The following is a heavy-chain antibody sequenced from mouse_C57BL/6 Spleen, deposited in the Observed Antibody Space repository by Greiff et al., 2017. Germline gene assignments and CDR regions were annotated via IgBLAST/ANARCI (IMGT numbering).Heavy chain of an antibody. D-gene: IGHD3-2*02. V-gene: IGHV1-64*01. CDR2: IHPNSGST. J-gene: IGHJ2*01. CDR1: GYTFTSYW. Sequence: QVQLQQPGAELVKPGASVKLSCKASGYTFTSYWMHWVKQRPGQGLEWIGMIHPNSGSTKYNEKFKSKATLTVDKSSSTSYMHLSILTSDDSAVYYCARMTQSTLFDYWGQGTTLTVSS. CDR3: ARMTQSTLFDY.